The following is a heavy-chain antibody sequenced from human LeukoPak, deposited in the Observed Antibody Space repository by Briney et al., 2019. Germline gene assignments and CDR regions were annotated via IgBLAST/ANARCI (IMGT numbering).Heavy chain of an antibody. CDR1: GFTVSSNY. D-gene: IGHD6-6*01. V-gene: IGHV3-53*05. CDR3: AREVSSSGGFDP. J-gene: IGHJ5*02. CDR2: IYSGGST. Sequence: GGSLRLSCAASGFTVSSNYMSWVRQTPGKGLEWVSVIYSGGSTYYADSVKGRFTISRDNSKNTLYLQMNSLRAEDTAVYYCAREVSSSGGFDPWGQGTLVTVSS.